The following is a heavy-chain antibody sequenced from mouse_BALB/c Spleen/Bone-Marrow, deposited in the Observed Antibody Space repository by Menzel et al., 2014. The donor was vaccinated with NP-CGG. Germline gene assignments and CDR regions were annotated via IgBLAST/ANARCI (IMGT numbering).Heavy chain of an antibody. CDR1: GYIFTSYW. CDR3: ARDYGNLYYFDY. Sequence: QVQLQQSGAELVRPGASVKLSCKASGYIFTSYWINWVKQRPGEGLEWIGNIYPSDNYTNYNQKFKGKATFTVDTSSSTAYMQFNSLTSEDSAVYYCARDYGNLYYFDYWGQGTTLTVSS. V-gene: IGHV1-69*02. J-gene: IGHJ2*01. CDR2: IYPSDNYT. D-gene: IGHD2-1*01.